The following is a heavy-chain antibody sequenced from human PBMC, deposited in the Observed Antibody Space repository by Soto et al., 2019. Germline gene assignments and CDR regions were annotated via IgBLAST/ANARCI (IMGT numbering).Heavy chain of an antibody. CDR1: GFTFSTYD. J-gene: IGHJ4*02. Sequence: EVQLLESGGGLVQPGGSLRLSCAASGFTFSTYDMSWVRQAPGKGLEWVSGISGSGGKTDYADSVKGRFTISRDNSKNTLYLQMNSLRAEDTAVYYCAKRTLYGSGTHDYWGQGSLVTVSP. V-gene: IGHV3-23*01. D-gene: IGHD3-10*01. CDR2: ISGSGGKT. CDR3: AKRTLYGSGTHDY.